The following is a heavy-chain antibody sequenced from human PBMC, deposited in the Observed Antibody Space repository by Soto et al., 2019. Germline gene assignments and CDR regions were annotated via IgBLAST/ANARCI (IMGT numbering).Heavy chain of an antibody. CDR3: ARGDRGAFDL. V-gene: IGHV3-74*01. J-gene: IGHJ3*01. CDR2: IHSDGSST. CDR1: GFTFSYYW. D-gene: IGHD1-26*01. Sequence: EVQLVESGGGLVRPGGSLRLSCAASGFTFSYYWMHWVRQAPGKGLVWVSRIHSDGSSTTYADLVKGRFIISRDNARNTVDLQMNSVRGEDTAVYYCARGDRGAFDLWGQGTVVTVSS.